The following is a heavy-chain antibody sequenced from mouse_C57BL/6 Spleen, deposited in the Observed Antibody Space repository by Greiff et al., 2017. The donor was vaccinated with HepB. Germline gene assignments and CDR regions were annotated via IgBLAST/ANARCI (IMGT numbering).Heavy chain of an antibody. CDR3: ARGHYYYGSSYGYFDV. D-gene: IGHD1-1*01. J-gene: IGHJ1*03. CDR2: IYPRDGST. CDR1: GYTFTSYD. V-gene: IGHV1-85*01. Sequence: VQLQQSGPELVKPGASVKLSCKASGYTFTSYDINWVKQRPGQGLEWIGWIYPRDGSTKYNEKFKGKATLTVDTSSSTAYMELHSLTSEDSAVYFCARGHYYYGSSYGYFDVWGTGTTVTVSS.